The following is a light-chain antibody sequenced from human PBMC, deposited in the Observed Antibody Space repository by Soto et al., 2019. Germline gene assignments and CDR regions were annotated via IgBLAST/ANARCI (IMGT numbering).Light chain of an antibody. J-gene: IGKJ1*01. Sequence: DIVMTQSPDSLAVSLGERATINCKSSQSVVYSSNNKNYLAWYQQKPGQPPKLLIYWASTRESVVPDRFSGSGSGTDFPLTSSSLQAEDVAVYYCQQYYSTPPTFGQGTKVEIK. CDR3: QQYYSTPPT. V-gene: IGKV4-1*01. CDR2: WAS. CDR1: QSVVYSSNNKNY.